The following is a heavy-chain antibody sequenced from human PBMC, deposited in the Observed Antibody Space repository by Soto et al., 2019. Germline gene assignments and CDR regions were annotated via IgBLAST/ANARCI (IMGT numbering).Heavy chain of an antibody. Sequence: SETLSLTCSVSGDSISTVDYFWAWIRQPPGQALEYIGYIYKSTTTYYNPSFESRVAISLDTSKSQFSLNVTSVTAADTAVYFCARGRYCLTGRCFPNWFDSWGQGTLVTV. J-gene: IGHJ5*01. CDR2: IYKSTTT. D-gene: IGHD2-15*01. CDR1: GDSISTVDYF. V-gene: IGHV4-30-4*01. CDR3: ARGRYCLTGRCFPNWFDS.